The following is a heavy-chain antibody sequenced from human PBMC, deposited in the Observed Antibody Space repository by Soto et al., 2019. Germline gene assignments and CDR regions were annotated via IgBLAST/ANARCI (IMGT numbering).Heavy chain of an antibody. J-gene: IGHJ4*02. CDR2: IWYDGSNK. V-gene: IGHV3-33*01. Sequence: ESGGGVVQPGRSLRLSCAASGFTFSSYGMHWVRQAPGKGLEWVAVIWYDGSNKYYADSVKGRFTISRDNSKNTLYLQMNSLRAEDTAVYYCAREMYGSGSPVDYWGQGTLVTVSS. CDR3: AREMYGSGSPVDY. D-gene: IGHD3-10*01. CDR1: GFTFSSYG.